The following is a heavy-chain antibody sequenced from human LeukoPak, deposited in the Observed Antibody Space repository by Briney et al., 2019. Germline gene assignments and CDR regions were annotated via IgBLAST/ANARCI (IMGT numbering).Heavy chain of an antibody. V-gene: IGHV3-30*03. CDR3: ARLFDFWISDHQLFQTY. CDR2: ISYDGSNK. CDR1: GFTFSTYW. J-gene: IGHJ4*02. Sequence: GGSLRLSCAASGFTFSTYWMSWVRQAPGKGLEWVAVISYDGSNKQYADSVKGRFTISRDNSKNTVFLQMNSLRPEDTAVYYCARLFDFWISDHQLFQTYWGQGTLVTVSS. D-gene: IGHD3-3*01.